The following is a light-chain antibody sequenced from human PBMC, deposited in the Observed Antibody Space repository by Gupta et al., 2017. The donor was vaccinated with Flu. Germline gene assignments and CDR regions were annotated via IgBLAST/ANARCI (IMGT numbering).Light chain of an antibody. Sequence: DIPMTQSPSSLSASVGDRVNITCQASQVISNSLNWYQQKPGKAPKLLIYDASNLETGVPSRFSGSGSGTDFTFTISRLQPEGISTYYGQQYDKRPSHTFGEGTKVEIK. J-gene: IGKJ4*01. V-gene: IGKV1-33*01. CDR1: QVISNS. CDR2: DAS. CDR3: QQYDKRPSHT.